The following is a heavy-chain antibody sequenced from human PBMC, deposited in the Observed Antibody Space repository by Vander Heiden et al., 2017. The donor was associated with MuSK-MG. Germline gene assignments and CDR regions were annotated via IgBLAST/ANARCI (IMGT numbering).Heavy chain of an antibody. V-gene: IGHV1-8*02. CDR1: GYTFTSYD. Sequence: QVQLVQSGAEVKKPGASVKVSCKASGYTFTSYDINWVRQATGHGLKWMGWMNHNSGNTGYAQKFQGRVTMTRNTSISTAYMELSSLRSEDTAVYYCARSYSSSWYVPYYYYYMDVWGKGTTVTVSS. CDR3: ARSYSSSWYVPYYYYYMDV. J-gene: IGHJ6*03. CDR2: MNHNSGNT. D-gene: IGHD6-13*01.